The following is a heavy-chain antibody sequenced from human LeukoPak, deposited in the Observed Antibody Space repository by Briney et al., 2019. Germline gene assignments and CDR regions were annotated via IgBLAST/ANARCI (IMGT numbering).Heavy chain of an antibody. CDR1: GFTFSSYW. J-gene: IGHJ3*02. Sequence: GGSLRLSCAASGFTFSSYWMSWVRQAPGKGLEWVANIKQDGSEKYYVDSVKGRFTISRDNAKNSLYLQMNSLGAEDTAVYYCARTIVVVVAATPAFDIWGQGTMVTVSS. D-gene: IGHD2-15*01. CDR3: ARTIVVVVAATPAFDI. CDR2: IKQDGSEK. V-gene: IGHV3-7*01.